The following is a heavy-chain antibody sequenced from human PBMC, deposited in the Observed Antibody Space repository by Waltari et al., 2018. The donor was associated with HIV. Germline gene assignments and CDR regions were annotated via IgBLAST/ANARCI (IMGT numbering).Heavy chain of an antibody. J-gene: IGHJ4*02. CDR1: GFTFSSYW. CDR3: ARDLVVLRYFDWLSTYFDY. V-gene: IGHV3-74*01. CDR2: IKSDGTIT. D-gene: IGHD3-9*01. Sequence: EVQLVESGGGLVQPGGSLRLSCAASGFTFSSYWMHCVGQAPGKGLVWVSRIKSDGTITTYADSVKGRFTISRDNAKNTLFLQMNSLRAEDTAIYYCARDLVVLRYFDWLSTYFDYWGQGTLVTVSS.